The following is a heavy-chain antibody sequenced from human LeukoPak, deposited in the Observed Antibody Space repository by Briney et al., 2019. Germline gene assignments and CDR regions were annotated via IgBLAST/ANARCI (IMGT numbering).Heavy chain of an antibody. J-gene: IGHJ5*02. D-gene: IGHD3-22*01. Sequence: GGSLRLSCAASGFTFSNFDMHWVRQAPGKGLEWVANIKQDGSEKYYVDSVKGRFTISRDNAKNSLYLQMNSLRAEDTAVYYCARVAYDSSGYNWFDPWGQGTLVTVSS. CDR3: ARVAYDSSGYNWFDP. CDR2: IKQDGSEK. V-gene: IGHV3-7*01. CDR1: GFTFSNFD.